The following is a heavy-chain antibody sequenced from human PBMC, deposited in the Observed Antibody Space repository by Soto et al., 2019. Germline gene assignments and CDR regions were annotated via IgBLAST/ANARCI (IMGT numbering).Heavy chain of an antibody. CDR1: GFTFSSYA. J-gene: IGHJ4*02. CDR3: AKDLVTNCVAYYFDY. V-gene: IGHV3-23*01. Sequence: EVQLLESGGGLVQPGGSLRLSCAASGFTFSSYAMSWVRQAPGKGLEWVSGISGSGGSTYYADSVKGRFTNTRDNSKNTPDLHMNSLRAEDTALYYCAKDLVTNCVAYYFDYWGQGTQVTVAS. CDR2: ISGSGGST. D-gene: IGHD2-21*02.